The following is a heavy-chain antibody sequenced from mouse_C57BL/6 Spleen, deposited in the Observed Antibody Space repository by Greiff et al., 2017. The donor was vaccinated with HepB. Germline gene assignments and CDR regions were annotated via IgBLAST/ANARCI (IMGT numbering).Heavy chain of an antibody. J-gene: IGHJ2*01. D-gene: IGHD1-1*01. CDR3: TRFLITTVVATGDY. CDR2: IDTETGGT. Sequence: QVQLQQSGAELVRPGASVTLSCKASGYTFTDYEMHWVKQTPVHGLEWIGAIDTETGGTAYNQKFKGKAILTADKSSSTAYMKLRSLTSEDSAVYYCTRFLITTVVATGDYWGQGTTLTVSS. V-gene: IGHV1-15*01. CDR1: GYTFTDYE.